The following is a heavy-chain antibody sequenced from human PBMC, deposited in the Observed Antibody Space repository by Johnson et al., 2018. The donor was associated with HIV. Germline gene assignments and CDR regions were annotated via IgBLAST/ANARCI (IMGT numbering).Heavy chain of an antibody. D-gene: IGHD1-20*01. CDR1: AFSFSGYA. Sequence: QVQLVESGGGVVQPGRSLRLSCTSAFSFSGYAMHWVRQAPGKGLEWVAVVSYDASNKYYADSVKGRFTISRDNSKNTVFLQMDSLRGEDTAVYYCARVRPYNWNDVHAFDIWGQGTMVTVSS. CDR3: ARVRPYNWNDVHAFDI. CDR2: VSYDASNK. V-gene: IGHV3-30*04. J-gene: IGHJ3*02.